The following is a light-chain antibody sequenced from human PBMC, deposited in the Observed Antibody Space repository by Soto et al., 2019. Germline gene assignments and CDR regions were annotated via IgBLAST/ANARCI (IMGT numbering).Light chain of an antibody. CDR2: SNS. J-gene: IGLJ2*01. CDR3: AAWDDGLNALV. Sequence: QSALTQPPSASGTPGQTVIISCSGSSSNIGSNTVNWYQQLPGTAPKLLIFSNSQRPSGVPDRFSGSRSGTSASLPITGVQSEDEAHYYCAAWDDGLNALVFGGGTKLTV. CDR1: SSNIGSNT. V-gene: IGLV1-44*01.